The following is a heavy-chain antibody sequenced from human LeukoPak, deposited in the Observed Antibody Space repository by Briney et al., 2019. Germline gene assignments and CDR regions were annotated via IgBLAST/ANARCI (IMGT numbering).Heavy chain of an antibody. J-gene: IGHJ1*01. V-gene: IGHV3-7*01. CDR1: GFTFSNYW. CDR3: ATYSSLNRREFQY. CDR2: IKTDGSEK. D-gene: IGHD3-22*01. Sequence: GGSLRLSCEGSGFTFSNYWMGWVRQAPGKGLQWVANIKTDGSEKYYVDSVKGRFTTSRDNAKNSLYLQMNSLRAEDTAMYYCATYSSLNRREFQYWGQGTLLTVSS.